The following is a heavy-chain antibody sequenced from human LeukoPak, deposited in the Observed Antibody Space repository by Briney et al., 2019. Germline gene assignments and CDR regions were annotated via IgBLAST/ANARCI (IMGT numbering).Heavy chain of an antibody. V-gene: IGHV1-18*01. CDR2: ISAYNGNT. D-gene: IGHD5-24*01. CDR3: ARVSLLRDGNPHYFDY. J-gene: IGHJ4*02. Sequence: ASVKVSCKASGYTFTGYGISWVRQAPGQGLEWMGWISAYNGNTNYAQKLQGRVTMTTDTSTSTAYMELRSLRSDDTAVYYCARVSLLRDGNPHYFDYWGQGTLVTVSS. CDR1: GYTFTGYG.